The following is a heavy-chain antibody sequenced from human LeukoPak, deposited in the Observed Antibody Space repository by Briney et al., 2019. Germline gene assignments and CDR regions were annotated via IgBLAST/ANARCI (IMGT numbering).Heavy chain of an antibody. D-gene: IGHD1-1*01. J-gene: IGHJ4*02. V-gene: IGHV1-69*05. CDR1: GGTFSSYA. CDR3: ARSRSPLEWYYFDY. Sequence: GASVKVSCKASGGTFSSYAISWVRQAPGQGLEWMGGIIPIFGTANYAQKFQGRVTITTDESTSTAYMELSSLRSEDTAVYYCARSRSPLEWYYFDYWGQGTLVTVSS. CDR2: IIPIFGTA.